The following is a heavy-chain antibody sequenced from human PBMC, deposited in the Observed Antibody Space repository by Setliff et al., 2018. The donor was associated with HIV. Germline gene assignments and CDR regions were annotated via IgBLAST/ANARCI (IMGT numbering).Heavy chain of an antibody. V-gene: IGHV4-39*01. Sequence: PSETLSLTCTVSGDSISSSFYYWGWVRPPPGKGLEGIGGIYYSGSPIYNPSLKSRVTISVDTSNNQFSLKLSSVTAADTAVYYCARGGGTSSPIDYHYYIDVWGKGTTVNVSS. CDR2: IYYSGSP. J-gene: IGHJ6*03. CDR1: GDSISSSFYY. D-gene: IGHD6-6*01. CDR3: ARGGGTSSPIDYHYYIDV.